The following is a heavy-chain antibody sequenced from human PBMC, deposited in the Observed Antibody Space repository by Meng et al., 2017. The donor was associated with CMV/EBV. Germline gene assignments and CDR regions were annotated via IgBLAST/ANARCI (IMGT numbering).Heavy chain of an antibody. J-gene: IGHJ5*02. Sequence: GSLRLSCTVSAGSISSYYWTWIRQPPGKGLEWVGYIYYNGNTNYNPSLKSRVTISVDTSKNQFSLKMSYATAADTAVYYCARGGTDYWSGYVWFDPWGQGTLVTVSS. V-gene: IGHV4-59*01. CDR3: ARGGTDYWSGYVWFDP. CDR2: IYYNGNT. D-gene: IGHD3-3*01. CDR1: AGSISSYY.